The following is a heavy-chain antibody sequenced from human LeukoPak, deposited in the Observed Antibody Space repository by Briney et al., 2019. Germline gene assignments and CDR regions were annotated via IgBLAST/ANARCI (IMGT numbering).Heavy chain of an antibody. CDR2: IYHGGTT. CDR3: ARVWIASGSYYDDRGAFDY. CDR1: GYFISSGYY. V-gene: IGHV4-38-2*02. J-gene: IGHJ4*02. Sequence: SETLSLTCTVSGYFISSGYYWGWIRQPPGKGLEWIGNIYHGGTTYYNPSLKSRVTISVDTSKNQFSLKLNSVTAADTAVYYCARVWIASGSYYDDRGAFDYWGQGTLVTVS. D-gene: IGHD1-26*01.